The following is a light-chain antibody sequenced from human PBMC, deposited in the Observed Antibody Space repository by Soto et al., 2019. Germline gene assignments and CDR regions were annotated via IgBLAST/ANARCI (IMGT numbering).Light chain of an antibody. Sequence: QSALTQPPSASGSPGQSVTISCTGTSSDVGGYNYVSWYPQHPGKAPKLMIYEVSKRPSGVPDRFSGSKSGSTASLTVSGLQAEDEADYYCSSYAGSNILFGGGTKVTVL. CDR2: EVS. V-gene: IGLV2-8*01. CDR1: SSDVGGYNY. J-gene: IGLJ2*01. CDR3: SSYAGSNIL.